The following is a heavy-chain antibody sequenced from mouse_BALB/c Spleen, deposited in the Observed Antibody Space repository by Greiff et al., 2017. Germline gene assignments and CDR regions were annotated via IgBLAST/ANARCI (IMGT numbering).Heavy chain of an antibody. CDR1: GFSLTSYG. CDR3: ARDFYYYGSSHWYFDV. D-gene: IGHD1-1*01. CDR2: IWAGGST. V-gene: IGHV2-9*02. Sequence: QVQLKKSGPGLVAPSQSLSITCTVSGFSLTSYGVHWVRQPPGKGLEWLGVIWAGGSTNYNSALMSRLSISKDNSKSQVFLKMNSLQTDDTAMYYCARDFYYYGSSHWYFDVWGAGTTVTVSS. J-gene: IGHJ1*01.